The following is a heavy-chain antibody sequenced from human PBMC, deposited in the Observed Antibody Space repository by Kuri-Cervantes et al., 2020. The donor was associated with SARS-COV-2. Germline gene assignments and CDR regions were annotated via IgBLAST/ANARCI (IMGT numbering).Heavy chain of an antibody. D-gene: IGHD3-10*01. J-gene: IGHJ6*03. CDR3: ARTAIMVRGVSMDV. CDR2: IEWDDDK. CDR1: VFSLSTSGMC. V-gene: IGHV2-70*11. Sequence: GPTQVKPTQSLTLTCTFAVFSLSTSGMCVSWIRQPPGKALEWLARIEWDDDKYYSTSLKTRLTISKDTSKNQVVLTMTNMDPVDTATYYCARTAIMVRGVSMDVWGKGTTVTVSS.